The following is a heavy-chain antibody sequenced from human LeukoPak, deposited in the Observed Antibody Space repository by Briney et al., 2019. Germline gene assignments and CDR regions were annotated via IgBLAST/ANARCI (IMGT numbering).Heavy chain of an antibody. J-gene: IGHJ4*02. V-gene: IGHV4-59*01. CDR1: GGSISSYY. CDR2: IYYSGST. CDR3: ARGERRYYDSRGYHYYFDY. D-gene: IGHD3-22*01. Sequence: PSETLSLTCTVSGGSISSYYWGWIRQPPGKGLEWIGYIYYSGSTNYNPSLKSRVTISVDTSKNQFSLKLSSVTAADTAVYYCARGERRYYDSRGYHYYFDYWGQGTLVTVSS.